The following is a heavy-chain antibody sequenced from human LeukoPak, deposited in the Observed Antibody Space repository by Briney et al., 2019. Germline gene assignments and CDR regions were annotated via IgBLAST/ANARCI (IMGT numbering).Heavy chain of an antibody. CDR2: IYHSGST. V-gene: IGHV4-4*02. CDR1: GGSTSSSNW. J-gene: IGHJ4*02. Sequence: SETLSLTCAVSGGSTSSSNWWSWVRQPPGKGLEWIGEIYHSGSTNYNPSLKSRVTISVDKSKNQFSLKLSSVTAADTAVYYCASRFGDYVGGGFDYWGQGTLVTVSS. CDR3: ASRFGDYVGGGFDY. D-gene: IGHD4-17*01.